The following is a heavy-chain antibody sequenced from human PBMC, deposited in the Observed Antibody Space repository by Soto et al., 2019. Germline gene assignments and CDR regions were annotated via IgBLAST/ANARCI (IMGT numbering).Heavy chain of an antibody. CDR1: GCSIHSYY. CDR2: IYYSGST. Sequence: ETLSLTCTFSGCSIHSYYWILIRHPPGTGLECIGYIYYSGSTNYNPSLKSRVTISVDTSKNQFSLKLSSVTAADTAVYYCAREITLIAVEKEAAIDIWGQGTTVTVSS. D-gene: IGHD6-19*01. CDR3: AREITLIAVEKEAAIDI. V-gene: IGHV4-59*01. J-gene: IGHJ3*02.